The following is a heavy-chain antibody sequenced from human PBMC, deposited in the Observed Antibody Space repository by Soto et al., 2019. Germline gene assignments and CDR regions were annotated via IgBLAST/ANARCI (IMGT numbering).Heavy chain of an antibody. Sequence: QVQLVQSGAEVKKPGSSVKGSCKASGGTFSSYSINWVRQAPGQGLEWMGEIIPIFGTANYAQQFQGRVTITADESTSTASMELSSLRSEDTAVYYCARDGGRHSGGIDYWGQGTLVTVSS. CDR1: GGTFSSYS. V-gene: IGHV1-69*01. J-gene: IGHJ4*02. CDR3: ARDGGRHSGGIDY. D-gene: IGHD1-26*01. CDR2: IIPIFGTA.